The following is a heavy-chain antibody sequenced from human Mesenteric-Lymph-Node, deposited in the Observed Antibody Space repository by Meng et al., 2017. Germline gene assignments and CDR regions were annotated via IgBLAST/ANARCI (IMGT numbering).Heavy chain of an antibody. J-gene: IGHJ4*02. CDR3: ARGPPADY. CDR1: GGSISSYY. V-gene: IGHV4-59*01. CDR2: IYYSGST. Sequence: SETLSLTCTVSGGSISSYYWSWIRQPPGKGLEWIGYIYYSGSTNYNPSLKSRVTISVDTSKNQFSLKLSSVTAAVTAVYYCARGPPADYWGPGTLVTVSS.